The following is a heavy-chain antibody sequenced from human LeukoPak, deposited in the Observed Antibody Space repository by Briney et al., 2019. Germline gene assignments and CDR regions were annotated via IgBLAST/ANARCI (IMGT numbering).Heavy chain of an antibody. CDR1: GFTFSNYA. Sequence: GGSLRLSCAASGFTFSNYAMSWVRQAPGKGLEWVSSISGSGGSTLYADSVKGRFTISRDNSKNTLYLHMNSLRAEDTAVYYCAKAYYDSSGYYNYFDYWGQGTLVTISS. D-gene: IGHD3-22*01. V-gene: IGHV3-23*01. J-gene: IGHJ4*02. CDR2: ISGSGGST. CDR3: AKAYYDSSGYYNYFDY.